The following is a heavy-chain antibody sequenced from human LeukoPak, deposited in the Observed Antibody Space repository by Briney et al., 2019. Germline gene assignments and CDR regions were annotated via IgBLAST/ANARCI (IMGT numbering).Heavy chain of an antibody. J-gene: IGHJ4*02. V-gene: IGHV3-30*02. CDR1: GSTFSSYG. CDR2: IRYDGSNK. CDR3: AKGPDGFTAIGDY. Sequence: GGSLGLSCAASGSTFSSYGMHWVRQAPGKGLEWVAFIRYDGSNKYYADSVKGRFTISRDNSKNTLYLQMNSLRAEDTAVYYCAKGPDGFTAIGDYWGQGTLVTVSS. D-gene: IGHD5-18*01.